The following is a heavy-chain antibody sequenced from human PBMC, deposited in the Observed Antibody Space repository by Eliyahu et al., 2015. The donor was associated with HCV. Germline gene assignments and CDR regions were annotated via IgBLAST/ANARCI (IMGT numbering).Heavy chain of an antibody. CDR2: IXASGGST. V-gene: IGHV3-23*01. CDR3: AKGGPSYCGSISCPIDY. D-gene: IGHD2-2*01. CDR1: GFTFSAYA. J-gene: IGHJ4*02. Sequence: EVQLLESGGGLVQPGFSLRLSCAAXGFTFSAYAMSWVRQIPGKGLEWXSTIXASGGSTYXADSVXGRFXISRDNSENILYLQVNSLRAEDTAIYYCAKGGPSYCGSISCPIDYWGQGTLVTVSS.